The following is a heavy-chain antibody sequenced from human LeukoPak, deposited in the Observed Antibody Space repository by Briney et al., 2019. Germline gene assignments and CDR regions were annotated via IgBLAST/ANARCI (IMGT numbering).Heavy chain of an antibody. D-gene: IGHD2-2*01. CDR2: IYYSGST. Sequence: SQTLSLTCTVSGGSISSGDYYWSWIRQPPGKGLEWIGCIYYSGSTYYNPSLKSRVTISVDTSKNQFSLKLSSVTAADTAVYYYASSYCSSTSCLKIFDYWGQGTLVTVSS. V-gene: IGHV4-30-4*01. J-gene: IGHJ4*02. CDR3: ASSYCSSTSCLKIFDY. CDR1: GGSISSGDYY.